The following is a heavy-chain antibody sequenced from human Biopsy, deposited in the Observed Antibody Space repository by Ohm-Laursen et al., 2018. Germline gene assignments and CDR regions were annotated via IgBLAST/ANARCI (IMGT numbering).Heavy chain of an antibody. CDR1: GSAFSSSW. CDR2: IWHDGSNK. Sequence: SLRLSCAAAGSAFSSSWMTWVRQAPGKGLEWLAVIWHDGSNKYYGDSVQGRFTISRDNSKNTVYLQMNSLRAEDTAIYYCARDSTINTVTTADYWGQGTLVTVSS. D-gene: IGHD4-11*01. CDR3: ARDSTINTVTTADY. J-gene: IGHJ4*02. V-gene: IGHV3-33*01.